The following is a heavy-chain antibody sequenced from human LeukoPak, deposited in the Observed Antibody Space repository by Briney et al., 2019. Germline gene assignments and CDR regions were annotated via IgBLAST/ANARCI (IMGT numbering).Heavy chain of an antibody. J-gene: IGHJ5*02. CDR3: ARGKSDPGDNWNYLNWFDP. CDR2: INAGNGNT. Sequence: ASVKVSCKASGYTFTSYAMHWVRQAPGQRLEWMGRINAGNGNTKYSHEFQGRVTLTRDTSASTAYMELSSLRSEDMAVYYCARGKSDPGDNWNYLNWFDPWGQGTLVTVSS. CDR1: GYTFTSYA. V-gene: IGHV1-3*03. D-gene: IGHD1-7*01.